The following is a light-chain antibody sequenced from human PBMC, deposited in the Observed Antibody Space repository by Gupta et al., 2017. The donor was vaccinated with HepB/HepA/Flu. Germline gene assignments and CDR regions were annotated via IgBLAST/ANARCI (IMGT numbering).Light chain of an antibody. CDR1: QSVLYSSNNKNY. CDR2: WAS. Sequence: DIVMTQSPDSLVVSLGERATINCKSSQSVLYSSNNKNYLAWYQQKPGQPPKLLIYWASTRESGIPDRFSGSGSGTDFTLTISSLQAEDVAVYYCQQYDIIPLTFGRGTKVEIK. V-gene: IGKV4-1*01. J-gene: IGKJ4*01. CDR3: QQYDIIPLT.